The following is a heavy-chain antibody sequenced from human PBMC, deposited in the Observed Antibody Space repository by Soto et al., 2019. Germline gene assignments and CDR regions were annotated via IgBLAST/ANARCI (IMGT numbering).Heavy chain of an antibody. CDR2: IWYDGSNK. J-gene: IGHJ4*02. V-gene: IGHV3-33*01. CDR3: ASGSSPSPPLD. Sequence: GGSLRLSCAASGFTFSSYGMHWVRQAPGKGLEWVAVIWYDGSNKYYADSLKGRFTISRDNSKNTLYLQMNSLRAEDTAVYYCASGSSPSPPLDWGQGTLVTVSS. D-gene: IGHD6-6*01. CDR1: GFTFSSYG.